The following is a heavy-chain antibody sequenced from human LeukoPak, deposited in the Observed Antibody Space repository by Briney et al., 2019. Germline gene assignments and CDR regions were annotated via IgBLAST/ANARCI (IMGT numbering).Heavy chain of an antibody. CDR2: ISYDGSNK. V-gene: IGHV3-30*18. CDR1: GFTFSSYG. J-gene: IGHJ4*02. D-gene: IGHD3-10*01. Sequence: GRSLRLSCAASGFTFSSYGMHWVRQAPGKGLEWVAVISYDGSNKYYADSVKGRFTISRDNSKNTLYLQMNSLRAEDTAVYCCAKDKGLTMVRGVKEWGQGTLVTVSS. CDR3: AKDKGLTMVRGVKE.